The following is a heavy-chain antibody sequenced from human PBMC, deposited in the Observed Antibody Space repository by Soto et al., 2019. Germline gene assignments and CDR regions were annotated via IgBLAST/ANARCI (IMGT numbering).Heavy chain of an antibody. D-gene: IGHD3-9*01. V-gene: IGHV3-15*01. CDR3: TTTGVPYYDILTGYYSASWFDP. CDR2: IKSKTDGGTT. Sequence: PGGSLRLSCAASGFTFSNAWMSWVRQAPGKGLEWVGRIKSKTDGGTTDYAAPVKGRFTISRDDSKNTLYLQMNSLKTEDTAVYYCTTTGVPYYDILTGYYSASWFDPWGQGTLVTVSS. CDR1: GFTFSNAW. J-gene: IGHJ5*02.